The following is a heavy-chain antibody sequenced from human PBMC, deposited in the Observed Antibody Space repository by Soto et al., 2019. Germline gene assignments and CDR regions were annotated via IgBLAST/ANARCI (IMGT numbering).Heavy chain of an antibody. CDR1: GYSFTNYW. J-gene: IGHJ5*01. Sequence: EVQLVQSGAEVKKPGESLKISCKASGYSFTNYWIGWVRQMPGKGLEWMGIIWPGDSETTYSPSFQGQVTISADKSITTTYLQWNSLKASDTAMYYCARRASGTISGDSWGQGTLVTVSS. V-gene: IGHV5-51*01. D-gene: IGHD6-13*01. CDR3: ARRASGTISGDS. CDR2: IWPGDSET.